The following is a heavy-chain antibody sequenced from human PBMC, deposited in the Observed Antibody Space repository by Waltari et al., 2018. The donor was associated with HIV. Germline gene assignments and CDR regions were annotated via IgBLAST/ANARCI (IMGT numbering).Heavy chain of an antibody. CDR2: ISTTGSAI. J-gene: IGHJ4*01. D-gene: IGHD2-15*01. CDR1: GFTFSDYY. CDR3: ASRGVWCSAISCYGL. V-gene: IGHV3-11*01. Sequence: QVQLVESGGNLVNPGGSLRLSCAASGFTFSDYYMSWIRQAPGKGVVWISYISTTGSAIYYADSVKGRFTISRDNSKNSLYLQMNNLRAEDTAVYFCASRGVWCSAISCYGLWGHGTLVTVSS.